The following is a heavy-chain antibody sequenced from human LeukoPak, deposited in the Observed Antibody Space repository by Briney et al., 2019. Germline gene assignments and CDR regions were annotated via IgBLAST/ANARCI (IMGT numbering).Heavy chain of an antibody. CDR3: ARGDYYDSSGYIDY. D-gene: IGHD3-22*01. J-gene: IGHJ4*02. CDR1: GFTFSSYW. Sequence: GGSLRLSCAGSGFTFSSYWMNWVRQAPGKGLEWVAKIKHDGSENYYVDSVKGRFTISRHNSKNTLYLQMNSLRAEDTAVYYCARGDYYDSSGYIDYWGQGTLVTVSS. CDR2: IKHDGSEN. V-gene: IGHV3-7*03.